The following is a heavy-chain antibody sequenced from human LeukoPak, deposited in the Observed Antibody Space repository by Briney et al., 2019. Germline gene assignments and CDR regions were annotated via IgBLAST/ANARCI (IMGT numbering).Heavy chain of an antibody. CDR1: GFTFSSYG. V-gene: IGHV3-30*18. D-gene: IGHD5-12*01. CDR3: AKVDIVATIPPDY. Sequence: GGSLRLSCAASGFTFSSYGMHWVRQAPGKGLEWAAVISYDGSNKYYADSVKGRFTISRDNSKNTLYLQMNSLRAEDTAVYYCAKVDIVATIPPDYWGQGTLVTVSS. J-gene: IGHJ4*02. CDR2: ISYDGSNK.